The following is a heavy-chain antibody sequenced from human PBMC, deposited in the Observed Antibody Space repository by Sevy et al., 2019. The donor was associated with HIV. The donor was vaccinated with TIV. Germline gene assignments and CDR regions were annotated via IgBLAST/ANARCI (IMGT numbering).Heavy chain of an antibody. CDR1: GFTFSIYA. CDR3: AKDHDNNWFDP. V-gene: IGHV3-23*01. D-gene: IGHD3-9*01. J-gene: IGHJ5*02. Sequence: GGSLRLSCAASGFTFSIYAMSWVRQAPGKWLEWVSTISVSGGSTYYADSVKGRFTISRDNSKNTLYLQMNSLRAEDTAIYFCAKDHDNNWFDPWGQGTLVTVSS. CDR2: ISVSGGST.